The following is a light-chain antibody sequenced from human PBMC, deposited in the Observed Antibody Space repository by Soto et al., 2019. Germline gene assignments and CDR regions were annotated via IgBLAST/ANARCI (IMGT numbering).Light chain of an antibody. CDR3: QQYNNWPPLT. CDR2: GVS. J-gene: IGKJ4*01. V-gene: IGKV3-15*01. Sequence: ERIMTQSPATRSVSPGESATLSCRASQSVSSNLAWYQQKPGQAPRLLIYGVSTRATGIPARFSGSGSETKFTLTISSLQSEDFAVYYCQQYNNWPPLTFGGGTKVDIK. CDR1: QSVSSN.